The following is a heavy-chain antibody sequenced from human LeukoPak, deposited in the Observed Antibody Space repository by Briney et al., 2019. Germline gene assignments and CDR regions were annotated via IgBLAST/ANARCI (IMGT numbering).Heavy chain of an antibody. D-gene: IGHD3-16*02. J-gene: IGHJ4*02. CDR2: IIPIFGTA. CDR3: ARDYDYVWGSYRYNPLGY. V-gene: IGHV1-69*05. CDR1: GDTFSSYA. Sequence: GASVKVSCKASGDTFSSYAISWVRQAPGQGLEWMGGIIPIFGTANYAQKFQGRVTITTDESTSTAYMELSSLRSEDTAVYYCARDYDYVWGSYRYNPLGYWGQGTLVTVSS.